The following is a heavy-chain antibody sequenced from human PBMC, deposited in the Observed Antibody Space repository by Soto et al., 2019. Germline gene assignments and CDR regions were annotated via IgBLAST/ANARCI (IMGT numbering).Heavy chain of an antibody. CDR3: ARFGYGDYYWFDP. Sequence: PSETLSLTCAVYGGSFSGYYWSWIRQPPGKGLEWIGEINHSGSTNYNPSLKSRVTISVDTSKNQFSLKLSSVTAADTAVYYCARFGYGDYYWFDPSGQGTLVTVSS. CDR2: INHSGST. CDR1: GGSFSGYY. J-gene: IGHJ5*02. D-gene: IGHD4-17*01. V-gene: IGHV4-34*01.